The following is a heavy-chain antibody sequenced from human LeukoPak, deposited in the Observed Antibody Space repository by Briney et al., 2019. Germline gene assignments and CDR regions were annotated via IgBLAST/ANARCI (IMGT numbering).Heavy chain of an antibody. V-gene: IGHV4-39*01. CDR2: ISYSGST. CDR3: VRIYCTSTSCYGDSYYGMDV. J-gene: IGHJ6*02. Sequence: SETLSLTCAVSGGSIGSSNWWSWVRQPPGKGLEWIGSISYSGSTYYNPSLKTRVTMSVDTSENQFSLKLSSVTAADSTVYYCVRIYCTSTSCYGDSYYGMDVWGQGTTVTVSS. D-gene: IGHD2-2*01. CDR1: GGSIGSSNW.